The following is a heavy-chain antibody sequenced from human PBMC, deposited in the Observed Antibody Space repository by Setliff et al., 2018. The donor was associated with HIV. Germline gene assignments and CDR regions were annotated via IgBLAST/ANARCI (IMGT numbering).Heavy chain of an antibody. Sequence: ASVKVSCKASGYTFNNYFLHWVRQAPGQGLEWMGRFHPYSGHTNYAQNFKGRVTMTMDASITTVYMELSSLTSDDTALYYCARQDIPTGYYLFDYWGQGTQVTVSS. CDR3: ARQDIPTGYYLFDY. V-gene: IGHV1-2*06. D-gene: IGHD3-9*01. CDR1: GYTFNNYF. CDR2: FHPYSGHT. J-gene: IGHJ4*02.